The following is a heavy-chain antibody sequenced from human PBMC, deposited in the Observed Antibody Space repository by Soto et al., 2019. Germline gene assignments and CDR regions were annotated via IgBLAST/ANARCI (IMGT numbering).Heavy chain of an antibody. D-gene: IGHD2-21*01. Sequence: EVQLVESGGGLVKAGGSLRLFCTASGFTFRNYNMNWVRQAPGKGLEWVSSISTGGAYMFYADSVKGRFTISRDNAQNSLFLQIDSPRDEDTAVYYCARDIASPGVDYFDYWGQGTLVTVSS. CDR1: GFTFRNYN. V-gene: IGHV3-21*06. J-gene: IGHJ4*02. CDR2: ISTGGAYM. CDR3: ARDIASPGVDYFDY.